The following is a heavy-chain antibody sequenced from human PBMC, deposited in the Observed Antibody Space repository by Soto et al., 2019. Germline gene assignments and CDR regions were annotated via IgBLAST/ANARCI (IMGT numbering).Heavy chain of an antibody. CDR3: AKHPSFHLFDP. J-gene: IGHJ5*02. Sequence: QLQLQESGPGLVKPSETLSLTCTVSGGSLSSSSYYWGWIRQPPGKGLEWIGSMYYSGTTYYNPSLKSRVTIFGDTSKHQLSLQVSSVTAADTAMYYCAKHPSFHLFDPWGQGTLVTVSS. V-gene: IGHV4-39*01. CDR1: GGSLSSSSYY. D-gene: IGHD2-21*01. CDR2: MYYSGTT.